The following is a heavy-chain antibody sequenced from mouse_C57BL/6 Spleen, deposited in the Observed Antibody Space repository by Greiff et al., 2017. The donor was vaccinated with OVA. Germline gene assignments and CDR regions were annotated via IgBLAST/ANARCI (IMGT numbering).Heavy chain of an antibody. CDR3: AREGITTEVATRYLDV. Sequence: QVQLQQSGAELVKPGASVKISCKASGYAFSSYWMNWVKQRPGKGLEWIGQIYPGDGDTNYNGKFKGKATLTADKSSSTAYMQLSSLTSEDSAVYFGAREGITTEVATRYLDVWGKGTTVTVSS. J-gene: IGHJ1*03. D-gene: IGHD1-1*01. V-gene: IGHV1-80*01. CDR2: IYPGDGDT. CDR1: GYAFSSYW.